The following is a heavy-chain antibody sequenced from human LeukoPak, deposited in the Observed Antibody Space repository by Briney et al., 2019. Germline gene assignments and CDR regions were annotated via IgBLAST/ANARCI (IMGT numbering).Heavy chain of an antibody. V-gene: IGHV3-30-3*01. J-gene: IGHJ4*02. Sequence: GGSLRLSCVASAGFSFSGYAMHWVRQAPGKGPEWVAEISYDGTNKNYADSVKGRFTISRDNSDDTLYLQMNSLRTDETALYYCARDGWIRVSRTKFDSWGQGTLVTVSS. CDR1: AGFSFSGYA. CDR3: ARDGWIRVSRTKFDS. CDR2: ISYDGTNK. D-gene: IGHD5-18*01.